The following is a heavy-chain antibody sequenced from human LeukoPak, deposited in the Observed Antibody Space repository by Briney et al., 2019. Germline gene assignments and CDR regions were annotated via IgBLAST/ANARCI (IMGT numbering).Heavy chain of an antibody. CDR2: IIPIFGIA. V-gene: IGHV1-69*02. Sequence: VXQAXXXXXEWMGSIIPIFGIANYAQKFQGRVTITADKSTSTAYMELSSLRSEDTAVYYCARQDSSGYYYDYWGQGTLVTVSS. J-gene: IGHJ4*02. D-gene: IGHD3-22*01. CDR3: ARQDSSGYYYDY.